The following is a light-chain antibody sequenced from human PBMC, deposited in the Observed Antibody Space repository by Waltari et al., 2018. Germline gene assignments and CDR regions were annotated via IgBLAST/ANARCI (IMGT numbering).Light chain of an antibody. J-gene: IGKJ4*01. V-gene: IGKV1-8*01. CDR3: QQYYSDPLT. Sequence: AIRMTQSPSSFPASTGDRVTITCRASQHIAGYLAWNQQKPGKAPKLLIYAASTLQSGVPSRFSGSGSGTDFTLTISCLQSEDFATYYCQQYYSDPLTFGGGTKVEIK. CDR2: AAS. CDR1: QHIAGY.